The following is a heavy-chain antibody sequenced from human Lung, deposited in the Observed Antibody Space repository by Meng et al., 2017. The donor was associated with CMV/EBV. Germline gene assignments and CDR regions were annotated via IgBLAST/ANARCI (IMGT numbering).Heavy chain of an antibody. CDR1: GFSLSTSEVG. CDR2: IYWDDDK. V-gene: IGHV2-5*02. D-gene: IGHD2-2*01. Sequence: QTPLNESGPTPVKPPQPLTLTCTFSGFSLSTSEVGVGWIRQPPGKALEWLAVIYWDDDKRYSPSLKSRLTITKDTSKNQVVLTLTNMDPVDTATYYCALFTRSWFDPWGQGTLVTVSS. J-gene: IGHJ5*02. CDR3: ALFTRSWFDP.